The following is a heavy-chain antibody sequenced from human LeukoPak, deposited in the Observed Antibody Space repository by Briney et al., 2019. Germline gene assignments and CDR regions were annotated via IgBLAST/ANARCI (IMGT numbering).Heavy chain of an antibody. J-gene: IGHJ4*02. CDR3: AKGDYEIQLWLRRLGIDY. V-gene: IGHV3-30*18. D-gene: IGHD5-18*01. CDR1: GFTFSSYG. CDR2: ISYDGSNK. Sequence: AGGSLRLSCAASGFTFSSYGMHWVRQAPGKGLEWVAVISYDGSNKYSADSVKGRFTISRDNSKNTLYLQMNSLRAEDTAVYYCAKGDYEIQLWLRRLGIDYWGQGTLVTVSS.